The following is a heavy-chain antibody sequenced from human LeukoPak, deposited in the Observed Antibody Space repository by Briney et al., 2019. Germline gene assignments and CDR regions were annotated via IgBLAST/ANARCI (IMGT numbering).Heavy chain of an antibody. J-gene: IGHJ6*04. CDR3: ARAKRYSIYYYGMDV. V-gene: IGHV3-30*04. CDR1: GFTFSSYA. Sequence: PGRSLRLSCAASGFTFSSYAMHWVRQAPGKGLEWVAVISYDGSNKYYADSVKGRFTISRDNSKNTLYLQMNSLRAEDTAVYYCARAKRYSIYYYGMDVWGKGTTVTVSS. D-gene: IGHD1-26*01. CDR2: ISYDGSNK.